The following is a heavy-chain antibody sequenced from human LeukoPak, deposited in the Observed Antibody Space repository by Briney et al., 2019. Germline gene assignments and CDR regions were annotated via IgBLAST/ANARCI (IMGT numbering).Heavy chain of an antibody. V-gene: IGHV3-23*01. J-gene: IGHJ4*02. CDR1: GFTFSSYA. CDR3: AKYGGYNSRPRRYFDY. Sequence: GGSLRLSCAASGFTFSSYAMSWVRQAPGKGLEWVSAISGSGGSTYYADSVKGRFTISRDNSKNTLYLQTNSLRAEDTAVYYCAKYGGYNSRPRRYFDYWGQGTLVTVSS. CDR2: ISGSGGST. D-gene: IGHD5-24*01.